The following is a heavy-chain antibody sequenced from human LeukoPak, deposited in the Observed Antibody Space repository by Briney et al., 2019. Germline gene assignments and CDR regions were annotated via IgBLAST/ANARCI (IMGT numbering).Heavy chain of an antibody. CDR3: AKARSMLILRSSFDY. V-gene: IGHV3-23*01. J-gene: IGHJ4*02. CDR1: GFTFNSYA. Sequence: GGSLRLSRAASGFTFNSYAMSWVRQAPGKGLEWVSSISSGGSNTYYVDSVKGRFTISRDRSNNTVYLQMNSLRDEDTAKYFCAKARSMLILRSSFDYWGQGALVTVSS. CDR2: ISSGGSNT. D-gene: IGHD3-10*02.